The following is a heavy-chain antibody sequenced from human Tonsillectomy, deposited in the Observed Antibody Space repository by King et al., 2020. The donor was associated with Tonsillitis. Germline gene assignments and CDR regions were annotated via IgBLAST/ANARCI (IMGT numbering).Heavy chain of an antibody. Sequence: VQLQQWGAGLLKPSETLSLTCAVYGGSFSGYYWSWIRQPPGKGLEWIGEINHSGSTNYNPSLKSRVIISVDTSKNQFSLKLSSVTAADTAVYYCARYRRIAAAAPLLYWGQGTLVTVSS. D-gene: IGHD6-13*01. CDR2: INHSGST. J-gene: IGHJ4*02. V-gene: IGHV4-34*01. CDR1: GGSFSGYY. CDR3: ARYRRIAAAAPLLY.